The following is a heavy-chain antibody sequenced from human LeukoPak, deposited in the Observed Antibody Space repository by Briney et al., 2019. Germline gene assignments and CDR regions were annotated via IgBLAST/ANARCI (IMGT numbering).Heavy chain of an antibody. CDR1: GFTFSSYW. J-gene: IGHJ4*02. CDR2: INSDGSST. CDR3: ARPSGYSGSYYYFDY. Sequence: GGSLRLSCAASGFTFSSYWMHWVRQAPGKGLVWVSRINSDGSSTSYADSVKGRFTISRDNAKNTLYLQMNSLRAEDTAVYYCARPSGYSGSYYYFDYWGQGTLVTVSS. D-gene: IGHD1-26*01. V-gene: IGHV3-74*01.